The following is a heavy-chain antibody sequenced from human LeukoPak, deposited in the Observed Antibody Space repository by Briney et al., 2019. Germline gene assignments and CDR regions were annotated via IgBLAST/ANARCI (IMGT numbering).Heavy chain of an antibody. Sequence: ASVKVSCKASGYTFTNYGISWVRQAPGQGLEWMGWISVYNGNANYAQKFQGRVTMTTDTSTSTAYMELRSLRSDDTVVYYCAKDTEYCSGGSCYSNWGQGTLVTVSS. J-gene: IGHJ4*02. D-gene: IGHD2-15*01. CDR2: ISVYNGNA. CDR3: AKDTEYCSGGSCYSN. CDR1: GYTFTNYG. V-gene: IGHV1-18*01.